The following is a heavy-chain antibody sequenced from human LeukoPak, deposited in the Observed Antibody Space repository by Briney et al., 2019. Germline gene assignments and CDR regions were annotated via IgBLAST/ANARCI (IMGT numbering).Heavy chain of an antibody. Sequence: ASXXVSCKASGYTFTSYGISWVRQAPGQGLEWMGWISAYNGNTNYAQKLQGRVTITTDTSTSKAYMELRSLRSDDTAVYYCATEPRTRDYYMDVWGKGTTVTVSS. CDR1: GYTFTSYG. D-gene: IGHD1-14*01. V-gene: IGHV1-18*01. CDR2: ISAYNGNT. CDR3: ATEPRTRDYYMDV. J-gene: IGHJ6*03.